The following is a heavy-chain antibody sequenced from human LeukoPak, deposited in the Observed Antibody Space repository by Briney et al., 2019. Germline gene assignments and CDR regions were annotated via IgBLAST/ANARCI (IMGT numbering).Heavy chain of an antibody. D-gene: IGHD3-3*01. Sequence: SETLSLTCTVSGGSISSSSYYWGWIRQPPGKGREWIGSIYYSGSTYYNPSLKSRVTISVDTSKNQFSLKLSSVTAADTAVYYCARPGRFFDYFDYWGQGTLVTVSS. V-gene: IGHV4-39*01. J-gene: IGHJ4*02. CDR3: ARPGRFFDYFDY. CDR1: GGSISSSSYY. CDR2: IYYSGST.